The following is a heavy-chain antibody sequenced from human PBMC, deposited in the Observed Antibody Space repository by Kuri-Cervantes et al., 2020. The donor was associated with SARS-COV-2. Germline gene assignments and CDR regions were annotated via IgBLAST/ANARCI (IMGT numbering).Heavy chain of an antibody. D-gene: IGHD5-18*01. CDR1: GFTFSSYS. J-gene: IGHJ4*02. CDR2: ISSRSSYI. CDR3: ARDDGGYSYGRAPFDH. V-gene: IGHV3-21*01. Sequence: GESLKISCAASGFTFSSYSMNWVRQAPGKGLEWVSSISSRSSYIYYADSVKGRFTISRDNAKNSLYLQMNSLRAEDTAVYYCARDDGGYSYGRAPFDHWGQGILVTVSS.